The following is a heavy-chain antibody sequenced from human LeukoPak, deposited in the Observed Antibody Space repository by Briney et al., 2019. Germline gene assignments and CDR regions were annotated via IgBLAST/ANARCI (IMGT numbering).Heavy chain of an antibody. CDR2: ISPGDSDA. J-gene: IGHJ4*02. Sequence: GESLKISCKGSGYTFTNYYIGWVRQTPGKGLEWMGIISPGDSDARYSPSFQGQVTISADKSINTAYLRWSSLKTWDTDMYYCARRYCSSTSCNPYFFDYWGQGTLVTVSS. V-gene: IGHV5-51*01. CDR3: ARRYCSSTSCNPYFFDY. CDR1: GYTFTNYY. D-gene: IGHD2-2*01.